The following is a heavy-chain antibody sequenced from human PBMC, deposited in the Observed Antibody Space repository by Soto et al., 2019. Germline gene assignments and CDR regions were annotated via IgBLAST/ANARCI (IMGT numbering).Heavy chain of an antibody. D-gene: IGHD2-15*01. V-gene: IGHV1-69*06. CDR3: AQQRVATPLVTFDY. Sequence: SVKVSCKAPGDFFSNYAISWVRQAPGQGLQWMGNFIPIFGTTNYAQTFQGRVAITADKSSTTAYMELSSLRSEDTAVYYCAQQRVATPLVTFDYWGQGSLVTVSS. CDR2: FIPIFGTT. CDR1: GDFFSNYA. J-gene: IGHJ4*02.